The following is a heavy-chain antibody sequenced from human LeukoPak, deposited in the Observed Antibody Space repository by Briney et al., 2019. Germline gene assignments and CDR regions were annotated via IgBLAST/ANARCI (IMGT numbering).Heavy chain of an antibody. V-gene: IGHV1-2*02. CDR2: INPNSGGT. CDR1: GYTFTGYY. D-gene: IGHD2-2*01. Sequence: ASVKVSCKASGYTFTGYYMHWERQAPGQGLEWMGWINPNSGGTNYAQKFQGRVTMTRDTSISTAYMELSRLRSDDTAVYYCARDSRLYQLLSNWFDPWGQGTLVTVSS. CDR3: ARDSRLYQLLSNWFDP. J-gene: IGHJ5*02.